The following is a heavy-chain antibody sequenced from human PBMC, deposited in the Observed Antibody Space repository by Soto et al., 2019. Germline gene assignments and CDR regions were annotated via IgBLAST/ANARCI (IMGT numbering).Heavy chain of an antibody. CDR2: ISAHNGNT. V-gene: IGHV1-18*01. D-gene: IGHD3-22*01. Sequence: ASVKVSCKASGYTFSSFGISWVRQAPGQGLEWMGWISAHNGNTNYAQKFQGRVSMATDTSTSTAYMELRSLRSDDTAVYYCARDKHRDYYDSSGYYYWFDPWGQGTLVTVS. CDR1: GYTFSSFG. J-gene: IGHJ5*02. CDR3: ARDKHRDYYDSSGYYYWFDP.